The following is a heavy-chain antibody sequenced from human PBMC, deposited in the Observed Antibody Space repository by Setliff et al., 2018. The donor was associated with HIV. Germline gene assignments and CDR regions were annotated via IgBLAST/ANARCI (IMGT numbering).Heavy chain of an antibody. V-gene: IGHV1-18*01. CDR3: TRGGRVVWWYSDL. Sequence: ASVKVSCKASGYTFTNYGISWLRQAPGQGLEWMGWISAYNGDTNYAQKLQGRLIMTTDTSTRTAYMELRSLRSDDTAVYYCTRGGRVVWWYSDLWGRGTLVTVS. CDR1: GYTFTNYG. J-gene: IGHJ2*01. CDR2: ISAYNGDT. D-gene: IGHD3-16*01.